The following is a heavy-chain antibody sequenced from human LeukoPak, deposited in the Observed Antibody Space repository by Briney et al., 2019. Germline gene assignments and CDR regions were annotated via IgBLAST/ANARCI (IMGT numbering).Heavy chain of an antibody. CDR2: IKQDGSEK. CDR1: GFTFSSYG. J-gene: IGHJ4*02. CDR3: ARHGWYRYYFDY. Sequence: PGRSLRLSCAASGFTFSSYGMHWVRQAPGKGLEWVANIKQDGSEKYYVDSVKGRFTISRDNAKNSLYLQMNSLRAEDTAVYYCARHGWYRYYFDYWGQGTLVTVSS. V-gene: IGHV3-7*01. D-gene: IGHD6-19*01.